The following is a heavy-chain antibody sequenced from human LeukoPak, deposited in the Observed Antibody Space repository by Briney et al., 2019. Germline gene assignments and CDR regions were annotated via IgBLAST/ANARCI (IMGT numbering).Heavy chain of an antibody. CDR2: IKTDGRST. J-gene: IGHJ4*02. V-gene: IGHV3-74*01. D-gene: IGHD6-19*01. CDR1: GFTFSSYW. CDR3: ARGRSSGWSDY. Sequence: GGSLRLSCAASGFTFSSYWMDWVRQAPGKGLVWVSRIKTDGRSTSYADSVKGRFTISRDNAKNTLCMQMNSLRAEDTAVYYCARGRSSGWSDYWGQGTLVTVSS.